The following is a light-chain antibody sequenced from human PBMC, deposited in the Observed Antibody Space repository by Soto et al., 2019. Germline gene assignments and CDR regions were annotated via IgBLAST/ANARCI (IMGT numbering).Light chain of an antibody. V-gene: IGKV3-15*01. CDR1: QSVSSN. Sequence: EIVMTQSPATLSVSPGERATLSCRASQSVSSNLAWYQQKPGQAPRLLIYGASARATGIPARFSGSGSGTEFTLTICSLQSEDFAVYYCQHYNNWPLTFGGGTKVDIK. J-gene: IGKJ4*01. CDR3: QHYNNWPLT. CDR2: GAS.